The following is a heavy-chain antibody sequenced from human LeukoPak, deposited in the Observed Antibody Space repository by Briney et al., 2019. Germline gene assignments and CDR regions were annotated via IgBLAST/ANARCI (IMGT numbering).Heavy chain of an antibody. J-gene: IGHJ4*02. D-gene: IGHD5-18*01. CDR3: ASTVDTAMVTSSNY. CDR2: ISSSGSTI. Sequence: GGSLRLSCAASGFTFSSYEMNWVREAPGKGLEWVSYISSSGSTIYYADSVKGRFTISRDNAKNSLYLQMNSLRAEDTAVYYCASTVDTAMVTSSNYWGQGTLVTVSS. V-gene: IGHV3-48*03. CDR1: GFTFSSYE.